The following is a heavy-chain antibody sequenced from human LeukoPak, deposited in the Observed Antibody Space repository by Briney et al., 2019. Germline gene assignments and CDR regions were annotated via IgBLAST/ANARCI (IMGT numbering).Heavy chain of an antibody. CDR3: ARGRDGYNLGFDY. J-gene: IGHJ4*02. Sequence: SETLSLTCTVSGGSISGYFWSWIRQPPEKGLEWIAYIYYSGSTDYSPPLKSRVTISVDTSKNQFSLKLSSVTAADTAVYYCARGRDGYNLGFDYWGQGTLVTVSS. CDR2: IYYSGST. D-gene: IGHD5-24*01. V-gene: IGHV4-59*01. CDR1: GGSISGYF.